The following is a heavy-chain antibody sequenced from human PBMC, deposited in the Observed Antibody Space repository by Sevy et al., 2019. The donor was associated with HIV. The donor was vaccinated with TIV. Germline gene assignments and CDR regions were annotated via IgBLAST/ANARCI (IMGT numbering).Heavy chain of an antibody. CDR2: ITPILGTT. D-gene: IGHD3-3*02. CDR3: ARWSISIDY. J-gene: IGHJ4*02. V-gene: IGHV1-69*13. Sequence: ASVKVSCKASGGTFNSYIVSWVRQAPGQGLEWMGEITPILGTTQYAQKFMGRVTISADESTNTIYMELSSLKSEDTAVYYCARWSISIDYWGQGTLVTVSS. CDR1: GGTFNSYI.